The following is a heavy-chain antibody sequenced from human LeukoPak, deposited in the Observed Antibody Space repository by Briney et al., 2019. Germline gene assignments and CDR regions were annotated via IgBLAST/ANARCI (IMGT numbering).Heavy chain of an antibody. CDR1: GFTFSSYG. V-gene: IGHV3-33*01. CDR2: IWYDGSNK. CDR3: ARDRRDGYNFYYFDY. Sequence: AGGSLRLSCAASGFTFSSYGMHWVRQAPGKGLEWVAVIWYDGSNKYHADSVKGRFTISRDNSKNTLYLQMNSLRAEDTAVYYCARDRRDGYNFYYFDYWGQGTLVTVSS. J-gene: IGHJ4*02. D-gene: IGHD5-24*01.